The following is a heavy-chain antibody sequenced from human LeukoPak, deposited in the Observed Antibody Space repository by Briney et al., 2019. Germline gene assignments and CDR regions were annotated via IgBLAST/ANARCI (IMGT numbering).Heavy chain of an antibody. J-gene: IGHJ3*02. D-gene: IGHD5-12*01. Sequence: PSQTLSLTCTVSGDSISSRSHYWNWIRQPAGKGLEWIGRIYTSGSTNYNPSLKSRVTISVDTSKNQFSLNLSSVTAADTAVYYCASRSAYGLAFDIWGQGIMVTVSS. CDR1: GDSISSRSHY. V-gene: IGHV4-61*02. CDR2: IYTSGST. CDR3: ASRSAYGLAFDI.